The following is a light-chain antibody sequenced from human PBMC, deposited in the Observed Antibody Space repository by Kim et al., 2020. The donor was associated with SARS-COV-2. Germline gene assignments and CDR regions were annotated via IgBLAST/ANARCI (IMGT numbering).Light chain of an antibody. CDR3: MQALQTPA. Sequence: DIVMTQSPLSLSVTPGEPASISCRSSQSLLHSNGYNFLDWYLQKPGQSPQLLIYLGSNRASGVPDRFSGSGSGTDFTLKISRVEAEDVGIYYCMQALQTPAFGQGTKMDIK. J-gene: IGKJ1*01. CDR2: LGS. CDR1: QSLLHSNGYNF. V-gene: IGKV2-28*01.